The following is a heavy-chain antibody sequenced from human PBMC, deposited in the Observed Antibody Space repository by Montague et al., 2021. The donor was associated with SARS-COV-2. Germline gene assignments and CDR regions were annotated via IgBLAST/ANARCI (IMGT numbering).Heavy chain of an antibody. CDR2: DNYGSTT. CDR3: ARDIAGDASYYMDV. Sequence: SLRLSCAASGFTLSGPWMHWVRQAPGKGLVWVSDNYGSTTNYAASVKGRFTISRDNAKNTVYLQMNSLRAEDTAVYYCARDIAGDASYYMDVWGRGTTVTVSS. V-gene: IGHV3-74*01. CDR1: GFTLSGPW. J-gene: IGHJ6*03. D-gene: IGHD3-10*01.